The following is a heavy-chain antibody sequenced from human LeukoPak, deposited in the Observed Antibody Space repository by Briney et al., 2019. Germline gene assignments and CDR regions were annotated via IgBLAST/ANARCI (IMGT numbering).Heavy chain of an antibody. CDR2: ISYDGSNK. CDR1: GFTFSSYG. J-gene: IGHJ4*02. D-gene: IGHD6-13*01. CDR3: AKSWGIAAAGRGQYFDY. V-gene: IGHV3-30*18. Sequence: PGRSLRLSCAASGFTFSSYGMHWVRQAPGKGLEWVAVISYDGSNKYYADSVKGRFTISRDNSKNTLYLQMNSLRAEDTAVYYCAKSWGIAAAGRGQYFDYWGQGTLVTVSS.